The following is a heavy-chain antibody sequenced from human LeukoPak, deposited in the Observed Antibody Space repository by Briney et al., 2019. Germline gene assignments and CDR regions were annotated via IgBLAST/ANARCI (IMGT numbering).Heavy chain of an antibody. CDR1: LDTASSNIAA. CDR3: ARRRRGSYSVAFDI. V-gene: IGHV6-1*01. J-gene: IGHJ3*02. D-gene: IGHD1-26*01. CDR2: TYFRFKWYN. Sequence: SQTLSLTCAISLDTASSNIAASNSIRHSPSRGLEWLARTYFRFKWYNDYPVSVKSRITINPHTYKNQFSLQLNSVTPEDTAVYFCARRRRGSYSVAFDIWGQGTMVTVSS.